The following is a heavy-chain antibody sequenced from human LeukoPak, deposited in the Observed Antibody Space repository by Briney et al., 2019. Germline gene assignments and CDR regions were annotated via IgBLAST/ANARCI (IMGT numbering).Heavy chain of an antibody. J-gene: IGHJ6*02. D-gene: IGHD3-9*01. V-gene: IGHV3-21*01. CDR3: ARDPSYDILPVRYGMDV. CDR2: ISSSSSYI. CDR1: GFTFSSYI. Sequence: GGSLRLSCAASGFTFSSYIMNWVRQAPAKGLEWVSSISSSSSYIYYADSVKGRFTISRDHAKNSLYLQMNGLRAEDTAVYYCARDPSYDILPVRYGMDVWGQGTTVTVSS.